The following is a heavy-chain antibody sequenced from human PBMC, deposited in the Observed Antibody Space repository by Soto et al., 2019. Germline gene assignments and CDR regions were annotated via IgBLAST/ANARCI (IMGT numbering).Heavy chain of an antibody. D-gene: IGHD6-19*01. CDR2: IYHIGST. V-gene: IGHV4-4*02. CDR3: ARVSVSGTYSDY. Sequence: QVQLQESGPGLVKPSGTLSLTCAVSGGSISSSNWWTWVRQPPGKGLEWIGEIYHIGSTNYNPSLKSRVTIPVDKSKNQFSLNLSSVTAADTAVYYCARVSVSGTYSDYWGQGPLVTVSS. J-gene: IGHJ4*02. CDR1: GGSISSSNW.